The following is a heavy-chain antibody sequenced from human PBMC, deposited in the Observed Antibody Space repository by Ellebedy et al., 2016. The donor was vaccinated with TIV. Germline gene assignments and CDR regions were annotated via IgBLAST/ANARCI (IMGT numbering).Heavy chain of an antibody. V-gene: IGHV1-69*05. CDR3: ARGHYGGNRAFDI. Sequence: ASVKVSCKASGGTYAISWLRQAPGQGLEWLGGIMPRFGTTNYPHKFQGRVTMTRDKSTSTVYMLLNSLRSEDTAVYYCARGHYGGNRAFDIWGQGTMVTVSS. D-gene: IGHD4-23*01. CDR1: GGTYA. CDR2: IMPRFGTT. J-gene: IGHJ3*02.